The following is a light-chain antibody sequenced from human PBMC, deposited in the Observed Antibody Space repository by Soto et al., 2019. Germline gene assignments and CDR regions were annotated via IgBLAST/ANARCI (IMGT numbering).Light chain of an antibody. CDR2: GNS. V-gene: IGLV1-40*01. CDR3: QSYDSSVSKVV. Sequence: QLVLTQPPSVSGAPGQRVTISCTGSSSNIGAGYDVHWYQQLPGTAPKLLIYGNSNRPSVVPDRFSGSKSGTSASLAITGLQAEDEADYYCQSYDSSVSKVVFGGGTQLTVL. J-gene: IGLJ2*01. CDR1: SSNIGAGYD.